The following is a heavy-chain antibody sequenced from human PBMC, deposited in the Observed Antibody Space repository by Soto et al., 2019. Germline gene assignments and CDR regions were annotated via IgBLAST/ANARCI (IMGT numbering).Heavy chain of an antibody. CDR3: ARSQGGSSSLDIYYYYYYGMDV. J-gene: IGHJ6*02. Sequence: SVKVSCKASGGTFSSYAISWVRQAPGQGLEWMGGIIPIFGTANYAQKFQGRVTITADESTSTGYMELRSLRSEDTAVYYCARSQGGSSSLDIYYYYYYGMDVWGQGTTVTVSS. CDR2: IIPIFGTA. D-gene: IGHD2-15*01. CDR1: GGTFSSYA. V-gene: IGHV1-69*13.